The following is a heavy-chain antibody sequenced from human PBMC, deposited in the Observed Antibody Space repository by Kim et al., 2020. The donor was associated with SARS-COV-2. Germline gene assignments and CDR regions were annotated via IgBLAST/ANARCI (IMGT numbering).Heavy chain of an antibody. V-gene: IGHV4-34*01. D-gene: IGHD5-18*01. CDR1: GGSFSGYY. Sequence: SETLSLTCAVYGGSFSGYYWSWIRQPPGKGLEWIGEINHSGSTNYNPSLKSRVTISVDTSKNQFSLKLSSVTAADTAVYYCARRTAAMVKKWFDYWGQGTLVTVSS. J-gene: IGHJ4*02. CDR2: INHSGST. CDR3: ARRTAAMVKKWFDY.